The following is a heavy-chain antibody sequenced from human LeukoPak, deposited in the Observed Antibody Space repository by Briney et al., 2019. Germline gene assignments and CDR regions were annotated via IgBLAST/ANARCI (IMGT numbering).Heavy chain of an antibody. Sequence: GGSLEISCKTPGSHFTNYWIGRGRPVPGKGLEGMGIIYPGESDTRYSPSFQGQVTISADKSISTAYLQRSSLQASDTAMYYCATYAGSSSKYFQDWGQGTLVTVSS. V-gene: IGHV5-51*01. CDR2: IYPGESDT. J-gene: IGHJ1*01. D-gene: IGHD3-10*01. CDR3: ATYAGSSSKYFQD. CDR1: GSHFTNYW.